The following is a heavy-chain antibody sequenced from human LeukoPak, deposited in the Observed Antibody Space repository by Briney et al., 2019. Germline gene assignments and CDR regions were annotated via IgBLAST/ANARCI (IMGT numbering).Heavy chain of an antibody. CDR1: RYTFTHYD. V-gene: IGHV1-8*01. D-gene: IGHD1-26*01. CDR2: TYYNRGNT. Sequence: ASVTDSCKSSRYTFTHYDINWLRQASGQGLAWMGWTYYNRGNTGYAQKLRGRVTMTRHTSRSTDYMDLSRQTSDDTDRYYCARDIAGAAKGGWFDTWGQGTPGSVSS. CDR3: ARDIAGAAKGGWFDT. J-gene: IGHJ5*02.